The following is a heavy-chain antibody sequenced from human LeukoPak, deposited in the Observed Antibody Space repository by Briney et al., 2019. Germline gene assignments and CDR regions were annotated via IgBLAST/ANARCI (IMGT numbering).Heavy chain of an antibody. Sequence: SQTLSLTCTVSGGSISSGSYYWSWIRQPAGKGLEWIGRIYSTGSTSYNPSLKSRVTISVDTSKNQFSLKLTSVTAADTAVYYCARVQAAAGPFRLYFDHWGQGTLVTVSS. D-gene: IGHD6-25*01. V-gene: IGHV4-61*02. CDR3: ARVQAAAGPFRLYFDH. CDR1: GGSISSGSYY. J-gene: IGHJ4*02. CDR2: IYSTGST.